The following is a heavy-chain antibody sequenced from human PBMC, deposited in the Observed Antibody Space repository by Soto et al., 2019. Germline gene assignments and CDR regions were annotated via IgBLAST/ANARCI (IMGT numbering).Heavy chain of an antibody. CDR1: SGSISSGGYY. D-gene: IGHD1-1*01. V-gene: IGHV4-31*03. J-gene: IGHJ4*02. CDR3: ARWPQLEPRFDY. Sequence: QVQLQESGPGLVKPSQTLSLTCTVSSGSISSGGYYWSWTRQHPGKGLEWIGYIYYSGITYYNPSLKSRVTISVDTSKNQFSLKLSSVTAADTAVYYCARWPQLEPRFDYWGQGTLVTVSS. CDR2: IYYSGIT.